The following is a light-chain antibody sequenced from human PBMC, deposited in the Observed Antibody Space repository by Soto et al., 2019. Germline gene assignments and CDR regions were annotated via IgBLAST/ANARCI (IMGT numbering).Light chain of an antibody. J-gene: IGKJ1*01. CDR3: QQRSNWPPT. V-gene: IGKV3D-20*02. Sequence: EILLTQSPGTLSLSPGERATLSCRASQSVSSSYLAWYQQKPGQAPRLLIYDASKRATGIPARFSGSGSGTDFTLTISSLEPEDFAVYYCQQRSNWPPTFGQGTKVDIK. CDR1: QSVSSSY. CDR2: DAS.